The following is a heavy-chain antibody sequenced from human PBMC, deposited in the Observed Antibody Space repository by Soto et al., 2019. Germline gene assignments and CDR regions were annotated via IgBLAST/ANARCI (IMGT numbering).Heavy chain of an antibody. CDR3: ARDHYYDSSGYLL. D-gene: IGHD3-22*01. CDR1: GFTFIRYS. V-gene: IGHV3-21*01. J-gene: IGHJ3*01. Sequence: SGGSLRLSCGASGFTFIRYSMNWVRQAPGKGLEWVSSISSSSSYIYYADSVKGRFTISRDNAKNSLYLQMNSLRAEDTAVYYCARDHYYDSSGYLLGGQGIMVAVSS. CDR2: ISSSSSYI.